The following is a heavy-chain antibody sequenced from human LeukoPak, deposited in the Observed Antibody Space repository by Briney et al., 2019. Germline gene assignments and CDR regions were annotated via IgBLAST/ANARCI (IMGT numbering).Heavy chain of an antibody. V-gene: IGHV4-59*08. D-gene: IGHD3-16*01. J-gene: IGHJ5*02. CDR3: ARLVGGRATGNWFDP. Sequence: SETLSLTCSVSADSMKTYYRSWIRQPPGKGLEWIGFTSYSGITTYNPSLKSRVAISVHTSKNQFSLKVTSLTAADTAVYHCARLVGGRATGNWFDPWGQGILVTVSS. CDR2: TSYSGIT. CDR1: ADSMKTYY.